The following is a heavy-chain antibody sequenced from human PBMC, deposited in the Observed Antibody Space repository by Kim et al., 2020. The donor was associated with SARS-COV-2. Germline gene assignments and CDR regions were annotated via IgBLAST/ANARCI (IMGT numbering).Heavy chain of an antibody. Sequence: SQTLSLTCTVSGGSVSSGSYYWSWIRQPPGKGLEWIGYIYYSGSTNYNPSLKSRVTISVDTSKNQFSLKLSSVTAADTAVYYCAREALWFGEESWFDPWGQGTLVTVSS. CDR3: AREALWFGEESWFDP. CDR2: IYYSGST. V-gene: IGHV4-61*01. D-gene: IGHD3-10*01. CDR1: GGSVSSGSYY. J-gene: IGHJ5*02.